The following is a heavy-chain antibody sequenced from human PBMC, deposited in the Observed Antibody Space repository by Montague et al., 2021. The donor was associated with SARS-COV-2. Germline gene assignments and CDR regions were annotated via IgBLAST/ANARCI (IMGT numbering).Heavy chain of an antibody. V-gene: IGHV3-33*06. D-gene: IGHD3-9*01. CDR3: AKEDILTGYYGRDITYYYYGMDV. CDR2: IWNDGSNK. J-gene: IGHJ6*02. Sequence: SLRLSCAASGFTFSSYGMHWVRQAPGKGLEWVAVIWNDGSNKYYXDSVKGRFTISRDNSKNTLYLQMNSLRAEDTAVYYCAKEDILTGYYGRDITYYYYGMDVWGQGTTVTVS. CDR1: GFTFSSYG.